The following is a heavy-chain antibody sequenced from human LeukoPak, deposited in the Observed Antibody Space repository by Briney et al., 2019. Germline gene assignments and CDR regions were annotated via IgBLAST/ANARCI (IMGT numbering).Heavy chain of an antibody. CDR3: ARAGGAVAIDY. CDR2: INHSGST. V-gene: IGHV4-34*01. D-gene: IGHD6-19*01. J-gene: IGHJ4*02. CDR1: GGSFSGYY. Sequence: SETLSLTCAVYGGSFSGYYWSWIRQPPGKGLEWIGEINHSGSTNYNPSLKSRVTISVATSKNQFSLKLSSVTAADTAVYYCARAGGAVAIDYWGQGTLVTVSS.